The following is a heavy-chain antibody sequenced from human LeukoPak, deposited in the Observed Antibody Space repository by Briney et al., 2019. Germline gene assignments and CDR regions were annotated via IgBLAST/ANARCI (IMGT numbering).Heavy chain of an antibody. D-gene: IGHD3-10*01. CDR3: ARGRKQYGSGSFYYYGMDV. V-gene: IGHV4-34*01. Sequence: SETLSLTCAVYGGSFSGYYWSWIRQPPGKGLEWIGEINQSGSTNYNPSLKSRVTISVDTSKNQFSLKLSSVTAADTAVYYCARGRKQYGSGSFYYYGMDVWGQGTTVTVSS. CDR2: INQSGST. CDR1: GGSFSGYY. J-gene: IGHJ6*02.